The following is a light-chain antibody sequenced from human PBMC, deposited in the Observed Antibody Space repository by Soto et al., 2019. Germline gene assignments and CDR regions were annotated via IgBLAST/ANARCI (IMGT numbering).Light chain of an antibody. CDR3: CSYAGSNYYG. CDR1: SNDVGSYNL. Sequence: QSALTQPASVSGSPGQSVTISCTGTSNDVGSYNLVSWYQHHPGKAPKLMIFEGSKRPSGVSNRFSGSKSGNTASLTISGLQAEDEADFYCCSYAGSNYYGFGTGTKLT. V-gene: IGLV2-23*01. CDR2: EGS. J-gene: IGLJ1*01.